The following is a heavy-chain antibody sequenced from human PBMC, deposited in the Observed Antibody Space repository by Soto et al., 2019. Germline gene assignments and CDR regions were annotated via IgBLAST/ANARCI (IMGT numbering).Heavy chain of an antibody. D-gene: IGHD5-18*01. Sequence: ASVNVSCKVSGYTLTELSMHWVRQAPGKGLEWMGGFDPEDGETIYAQKFQGRVTMTEDTSTDTAYMELSSLRSEDTAVYYCAIRGWLQHALDIWGQGTMVTVSS. CDR2: FDPEDGET. CDR1: GYTLTELS. J-gene: IGHJ3*02. V-gene: IGHV1-24*01. CDR3: AIRGWLQHALDI.